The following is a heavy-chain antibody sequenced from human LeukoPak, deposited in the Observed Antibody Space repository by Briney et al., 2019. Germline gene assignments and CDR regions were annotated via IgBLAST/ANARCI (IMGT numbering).Heavy chain of an antibody. J-gene: IGHJ5*02. Sequence: SETLSLTCTVSGGSISSYYWSWIRQPPGKGLEWIGNIYYSGSTNYNPSLKSRVTISVDTSKNQFSLKLTSVTAADTAVYYCASRRFGELFSSWGQGTLVTVSS. CDR2: IYYSGST. D-gene: IGHD3-10*01. CDR1: GGSISSYY. V-gene: IGHV4-59*12. CDR3: ASRRFGELFSS.